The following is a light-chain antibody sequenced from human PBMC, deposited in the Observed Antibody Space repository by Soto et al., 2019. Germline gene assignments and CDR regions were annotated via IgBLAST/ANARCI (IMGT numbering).Light chain of an antibody. V-gene: IGKV1-27*01. J-gene: IGKJ1*01. CDR1: QRISNY. Sequence: DIQMTQSPSSLSASVGDRVTITCRASQRISNYLAWFQQKPGEPPRLLIYAASTLESGVPSRFSGSGSGTDFTLTISSLQPEDVATYYCQKYYSVPHTFGQGTKVEIK. CDR2: AAS. CDR3: QKYYSVPHT.